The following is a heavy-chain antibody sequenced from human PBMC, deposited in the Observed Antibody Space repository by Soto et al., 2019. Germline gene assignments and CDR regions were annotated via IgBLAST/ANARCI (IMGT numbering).Heavy chain of an antibody. CDR2: INAYNGNT. CDR1: GYTFXIYG. CDR3: ARELGHQLVDY. Sequence: GVSVKVSCKASGYTFXIYGISWVRQAPGQGLEWMGWINAYNGNTNYAQKLQGRVTMTTDTSTSTAYMELRSLRSDDTAVYYCARELGHQLVDYWGQGTLVTVSS. D-gene: IGHD6-13*01. J-gene: IGHJ4*02. V-gene: IGHV1-18*01.